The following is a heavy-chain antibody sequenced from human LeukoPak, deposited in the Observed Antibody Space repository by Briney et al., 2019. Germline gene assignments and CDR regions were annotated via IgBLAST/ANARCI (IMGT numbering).Heavy chain of an antibody. Sequence: SETLSLTCAVYGGSFSGYYWSWIRQPPGKGLEWIGEINHSGSTNYNPSLKSRVTISVDTSKNQLSLKLSSVTAADTAVYYCARRYRYWVWFDPWGQGTLVTVSS. V-gene: IGHV4-34*01. CDR3: ARRYRYWVWFDP. CDR2: INHSGST. J-gene: IGHJ5*02. CDR1: GGSFSGYY. D-gene: IGHD2-15*01.